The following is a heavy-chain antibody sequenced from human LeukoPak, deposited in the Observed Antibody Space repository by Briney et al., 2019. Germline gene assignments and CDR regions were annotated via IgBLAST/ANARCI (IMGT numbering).Heavy chain of an antibody. V-gene: IGHV1-69*05. CDR3: ARADYDILTGGPRDY. Sequence: SVKVSCKASGGTFSSYAISWVRQAPGQGLEWMGGIIPIFGTANYAQKFQGRVTITTDESTSTAYMELSSLRSEDTAVYYWARADYDILTGGPRDYWGQGTLVTVSS. J-gene: IGHJ4*02. D-gene: IGHD3-9*01. CDR2: IIPIFGTA. CDR1: GGTFSSYA.